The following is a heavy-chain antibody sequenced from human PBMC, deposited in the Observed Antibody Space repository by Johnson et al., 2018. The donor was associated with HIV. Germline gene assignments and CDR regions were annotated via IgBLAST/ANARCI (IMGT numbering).Heavy chain of an antibody. CDR2: IRGSGGSI. V-gene: IGHV3-23*04. J-gene: IGHJ3*02. Sequence: EKLVESGGGLVQPGGSLRLSCAASGFTFSSYTMSWVRQAPGKGLAWVSRIRGSGGSIFYADSVKGRFTISRDNSKNTLYLQMNSLRAEDTAVYYCAREGAAAGPTDAFDIWGQGTMVTVSS. D-gene: IGHD6-13*01. CDR3: AREGAAAGPTDAFDI. CDR1: GFTFSSYT.